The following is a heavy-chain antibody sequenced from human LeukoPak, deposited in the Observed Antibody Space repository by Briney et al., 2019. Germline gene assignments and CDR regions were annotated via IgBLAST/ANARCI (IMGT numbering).Heavy chain of an antibody. D-gene: IGHD3-22*01. J-gene: IGHJ4*02. CDR3: ANQQRGYYYDSSGRFGY. CDR2: IRYDGSNK. CDR1: GFTFSSYG. Sequence: PGGSLRLSCAASGFTFSSYGMHWVRQAPGKGLEWVAFIRYDGSNKYYADSVKGRFTISRDNSKNTLYLQMNSLRAEDTAVYYCANQQRGYYYDSSGRFGYWGQGTLVTVSS. V-gene: IGHV3-30*02.